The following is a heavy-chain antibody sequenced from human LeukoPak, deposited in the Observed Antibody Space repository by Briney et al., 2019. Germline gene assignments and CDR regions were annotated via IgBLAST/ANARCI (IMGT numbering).Heavy chain of an antibody. CDR3: ARQAVRGLGGPIEYFDY. J-gene: IGHJ4*02. D-gene: IGHD6-19*01. CDR1: GGSISSSNW. CDR2: IYHSGST. Sequence: SETLSLTCAVSGGSISSSNWWSWVRQPPGKGLEWIGEIYHSGSTNYNPSLKSRVIISVDKSKNQFSLKLRSVTAADTAVYYCARQAVRGLGGPIEYFDYWGQGTLVTVSS. V-gene: IGHV4-4*02.